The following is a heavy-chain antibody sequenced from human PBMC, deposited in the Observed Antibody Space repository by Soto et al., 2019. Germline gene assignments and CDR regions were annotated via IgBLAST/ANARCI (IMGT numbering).Heavy chain of an antibody. CDR2: IYYSGST. CDR3: ARAPGIAAAGNKEYYYYYMDV. Sequence: SETLSLTCTASGGSISSYYWSWIRQPPGKGLEWIGYIYYSGSTNYNPSLKSRVTISVDTSKNQFSLKLSSVTAADTAVYYCARAPGIAAAGNKEYYYYYMDVWGKGTTVTVSS. V-gene: IGHV4-59*01. CDR1: GGSISSYY. D-gene: IGHD6-13*01. J-gene: IGHJ6*03.